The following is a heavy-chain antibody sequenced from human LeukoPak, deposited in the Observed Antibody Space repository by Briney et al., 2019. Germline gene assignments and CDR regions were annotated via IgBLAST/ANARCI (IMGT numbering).Heavy chain of an antibody. D-gene: IGHD6-19*01. Sequence: GGSLRLSCAASGFTFSSYGMSWVRQAPGKGLEWVAVISYDGNNEYYADSVKGRFTISRDNSKNTLYLQMNSLRAEDTALYYCARGSSSGWFFDYWGQGTLVTVSS. CDR1: GFTFSSYG. CDR3: ARGSSSGWFFDY. CDR2: ISYDGNNE. V-gene: IGHV3-30*03. J-gene: IGHJ4*02.